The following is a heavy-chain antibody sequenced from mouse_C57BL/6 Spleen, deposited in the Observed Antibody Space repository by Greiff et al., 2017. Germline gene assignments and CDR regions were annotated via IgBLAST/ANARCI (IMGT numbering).Heavy chain of an antibody. V-gene: IGHV3-6*01. Sequence: EVKLQESGPGLVKPSQSLSLTCSVTGYSITSGYYWNWIRQFPGNKLEWMGYISYDGSNNYNPSLKNRISITRDTAKNQFFLKLNSVTTEDTATYYCARGGTTVSSGAMDYWGQGTSVTVSS. J-gene: IGHJ4*01. CDR2: ISYDGSN. CDR1: GYSITSGYY. CDR3: ARGGTTVSSGAMDY. D-gene: IGHD1-1*01.